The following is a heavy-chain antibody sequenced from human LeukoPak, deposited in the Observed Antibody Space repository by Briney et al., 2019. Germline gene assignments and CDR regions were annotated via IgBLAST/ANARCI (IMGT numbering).Heavy chain of an antibody. CDR3: AKAYYYDSSGYYPISY. J-gene: IGHJ4*02. Sequence: GGSLRLSCAASGCTFSSYAMSWVRQAPGKGLEWVSVISGSGGSTYYADSVKGRFTISRDNSKNTLYLQVNSLRAEDTAVYYCAKAYYYDSSGYYPISYWGQGTLVTVSS. V-gene: IGHV3-23*01. CDR2: ISGSGGST. CDR1: GCTFSSYA. D-gene: IGHD3-22*01.